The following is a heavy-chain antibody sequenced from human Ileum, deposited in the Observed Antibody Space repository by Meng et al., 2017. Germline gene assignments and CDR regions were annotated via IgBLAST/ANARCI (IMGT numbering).Heavy chain of an antibody. D-gene: IGHD3-16*01. J-gene: IGHJ5*02. Sequence: QVRLVEAGGDFVKPGVSLPLCFAASGFSISDDHITWIRQAPGKGLEWISYISKTSIYIYYTDSVKGRFTISRDNAKDSVCLQMNSLRAEDTAVYYCARDGGHRRFDVWGQGTLVTVSS. V-gene: IGHV3-11*01. CDR1: GFSISDDH. CDR3: ARDGGHRRFDV. CDR2: ISKTSIYI.